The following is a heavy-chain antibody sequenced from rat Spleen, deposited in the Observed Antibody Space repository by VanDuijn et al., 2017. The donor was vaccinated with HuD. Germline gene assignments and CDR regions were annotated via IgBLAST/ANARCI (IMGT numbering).Heavy chain of an antibody. Sequence: QVQLKESGPGLVQPSETLSLTCTVSGFSLTSYSVSWVRQPSGKGPEWMGRMWYDGDTAYNSALKSRLSISRDTSKNQVFLKMNSLQTDDTGTYYCTRVSSYMGGYVMDAWGQGTLVTVSS. CDR3: TRVSSYMGGYVMDA. D-gene: IGHD1-2*01. CDR2: MWYDGDT. J-gene: IGHJ4*01. CDR1: GFSLTSYS. V-gene: IGHV2-63*01.